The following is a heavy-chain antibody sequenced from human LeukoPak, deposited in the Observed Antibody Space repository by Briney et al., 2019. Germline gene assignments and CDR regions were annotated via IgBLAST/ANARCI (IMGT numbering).Heavy chain of an antibody. D-gene: IGHD2-15*01. V-gene: IGHV3-23*01. J-gene: IGHJ4*02. CDR2: ISGSGGST. CDR3: AKNLQGYCSGGSCYSGL. CDR1: VLPLSSYA. Sequence: GGPLRLSCAASVLPLSSYAVSGLRQAPGKGLEWVSAISGSGGSTYYADSVKGRFTISRDNSKNTLYLQMNSLIAEDTAVYYCAKNLQGYCSGGSCYSGLWGRGTLVTVSS.